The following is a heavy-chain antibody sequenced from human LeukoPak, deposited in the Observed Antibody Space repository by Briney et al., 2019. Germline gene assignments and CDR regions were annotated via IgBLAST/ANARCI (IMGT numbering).Heavy chain of an antibody. CDR3: ASGYGGT. J-gene: IGHJ5*02. V-gene: IGHV3-21*01. CDR2: ISSSNGYI. CDR1: GFTFSSYT. D-gene: IGHD4-23*01. Sequence: GGSLRLSCAASGFTFSSYTMNWVRQAPGKGLEWVSSISSSNGYIYYADSVKGRFTISRDNAKNSLYLQMNSLRAEGTAVYYCASGYGGTWGQGTLVTVSS.